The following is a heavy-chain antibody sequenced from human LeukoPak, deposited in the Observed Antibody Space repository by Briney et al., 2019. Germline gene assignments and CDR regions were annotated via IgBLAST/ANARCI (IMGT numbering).Heavy chain of an antibody. CDR3: AKDQLAIAVAGGGVFDY. J-gene: IGHJ4*02. CDR2: ITTSGGST. Sequence: PGGSLRLSCAASGFTFSGYAMTWVRQAPGKGLEWVSTITTSGGSTYYADSVKGRFTISRDNSENTLYLQMNSLRAEDTALYYFAKDQLAIAVAGGGVFDYWGQGTLVTVSS. CDR1: GFTFSGYA. V-gene: IGHV3-23*01. D-gene: IGHD6-19*01.